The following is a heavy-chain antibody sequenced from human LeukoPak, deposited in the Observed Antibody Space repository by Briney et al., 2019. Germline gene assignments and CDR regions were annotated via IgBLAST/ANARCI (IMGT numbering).Heavy chain of an antibody. D-gene: IGHD5-12*01. V-gene: IGHV4-59*01. CDR1: GGSISSYY. Sequence: SETLSLTCTVSGGSISSYYWSWIRQPPGKGLEWIGDIYYSGSINYNPSLKSRVTISVDTSKNQFSLKLSSVTAADTAVYYCARGPRGYSGYEPFDYWGQGTLVTVSS. J-gene: IGHJ4*02. CDR2: IYYSGSI. CDR3: ARGPRGYSGYEPFDY.